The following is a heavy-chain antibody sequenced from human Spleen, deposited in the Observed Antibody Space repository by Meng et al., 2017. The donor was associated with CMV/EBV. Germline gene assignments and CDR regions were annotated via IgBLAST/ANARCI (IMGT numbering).Heavy chain of an antibody. Sequence: QAQVQQGGEVLLKPSATQSPSNAIRDGSFGHYVRSWGHPPAGRRLGGIGELHHRGSTNYNPTLKSRVTISMDTSKNPFSLEMSSLTAADTAVYYCARRVSSSAYNWFDPWGQGTLVTVSS. V-gene: IGHV4-34*01. CDR3: ARRVSSSAYNWFDP. CDR1: DGSFGHYV. J-gene: IGHJ5*02. CDR2: LHHRGST.